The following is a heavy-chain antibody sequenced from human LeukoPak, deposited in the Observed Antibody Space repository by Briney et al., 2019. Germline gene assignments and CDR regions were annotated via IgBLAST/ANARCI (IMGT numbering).Heavy chain of an antibody. D-gene: IGHD2-21*01. J-gene: IGHJ4*02. CDR1: GFTFSSYA. V-gene: IGHV3-23*01. CDR3: AKGPAILWWCDY. Sequence: GGSLRLSCAASGFTFSSYAMSWVRQAPGKGQEWVSAISGSGGSTYYADSVKGRFTISRDNSKNTLYLQMNSLRAEDTAVYYCAKGPAILWWCDYWGQGTLVTVSS. CDR2: ISGSGGST.